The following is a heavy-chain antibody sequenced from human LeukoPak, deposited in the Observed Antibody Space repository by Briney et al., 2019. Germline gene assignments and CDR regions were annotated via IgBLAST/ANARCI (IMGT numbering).Heavy chain of an antibody. Sequence: GGSLRLSCAASGFTFSSYAMSWVRQAPGKGLEWVSAISGSGGSTYYADSVKGRFTISRDNSKSTLYLQMNSLRAEDTAVYYRAKDRTVTTTYFDYWGQGTLVTVSS. CDR2: ISGSGGST. CDR1: GFTFSSYA. CDR3: AKDRTVTTTYFDY. D-gene: IGHD4-17*01. J-gene: IGHJ4*02. V-gene: IGHV3-23*01.